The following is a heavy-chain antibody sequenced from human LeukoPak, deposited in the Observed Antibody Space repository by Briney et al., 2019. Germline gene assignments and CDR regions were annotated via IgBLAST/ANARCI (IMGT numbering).Heavy chain of an antibody. V-gene: IGHV4-39*02. Sequence: SETLSLTCSVSGGSISSTNYYWGWIRQSPGKGLEWIGSIYHSGSTYYNPSLQSRVTISVDTSKNHFSLKLSSVTAADTAVYYCARTDDILTGYYSGWFDPWGQGTLVTVSS. CDR3: ARTDDILTGYYSGWFDP. CDR1: GGSISSTNYY. CDR2: IYHSGST. J-gene: IGHJ5*02. D-gene: IGHD3-9*01.